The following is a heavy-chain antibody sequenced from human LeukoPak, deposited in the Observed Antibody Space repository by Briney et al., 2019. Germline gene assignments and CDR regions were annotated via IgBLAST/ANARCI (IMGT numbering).Heavy chain of an antibody. CDR3: ARVKSVPAARDSSHGIDY. D-gene: IGHD2-2*01. CDR2: ITGISTYM. Sequence: GGSLRLSCAASGFTFSSYAMSWVRQAPGKGLEWVSSITGISTYMYYTDSVKGRFTISRDNAKNSLYLQMNSLRAEDTAVYYCARVKSVPAARDSSHGIDYWGQGTLVTVSS. J-gene: IGHJ4*02. CDR1: GFTFSSYA. V-gene: IGHV3-21*01.